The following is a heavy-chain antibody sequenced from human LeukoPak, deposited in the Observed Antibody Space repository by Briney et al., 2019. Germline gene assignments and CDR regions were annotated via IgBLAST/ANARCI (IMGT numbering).Heavy chain of an antibody. CDR1: GGTFSSYA. J-gene: IGHJ5*02. CDR3: ARGGLQGVLYGSSSFWFDP. V-gene: IGHV1-69*05. Sequence: SVKVSCKASGGTFSSYAISWVRQAPGQGLEWMGRIIPIFGTANYAQKFQGRVTITTDESTSTAYMELSSLRSEDTAVYYRARGGLQGVLYGSSSFWFDPWGQGTLVTVSS. CDR2: IIPIFGTA. D-gene: IGHD6-6*01.